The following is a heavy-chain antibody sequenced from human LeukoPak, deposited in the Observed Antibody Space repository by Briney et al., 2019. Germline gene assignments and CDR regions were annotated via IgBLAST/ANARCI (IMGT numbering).Heavy chain of an antibody. CDR2: IDPGDSYT. V-gene: IGHV5-10-1*04. J-gene: IGHJ4*02. D-gene: IGHD3-10*01. Sequence: GESLKISCKGSGYSFTSYWINWVRQMPGKGLEWMGRIDPGDSYTNYSPSFQGQVTISADKSISTAYLQWSSLKASDTAMYYCARSTMVRGVISLFDYWGQGTLVTVSS. CDR1: GYSFTSYW. CDR3: ARSTMVRGVISLFDY.